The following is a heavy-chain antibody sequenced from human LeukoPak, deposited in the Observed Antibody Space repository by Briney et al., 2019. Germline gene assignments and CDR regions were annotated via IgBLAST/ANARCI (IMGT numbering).Heavy chain of an antibody. V-gene: IGHV4-34*01. J-gene: IGHJ4*02. CDR3: ATLGYSYGTDY. D-gene: IGHD5-18*01. Sequence: SETLSLTCAVYGGSFSVYYWSWIRQPPGKGLEWIGEINHSESTNYNPSLKSRVTISVDTSKNQFSLKLSSVTAADTAVYYCATLGYSYGTDYWGQGTLVTVSS. CDR2: INHSEST. CDR1: GGSFSVYY.